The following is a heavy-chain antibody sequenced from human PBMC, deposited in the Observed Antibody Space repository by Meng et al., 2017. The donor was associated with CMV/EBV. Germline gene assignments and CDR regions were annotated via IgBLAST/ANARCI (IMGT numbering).Heavy chain of an antibody. J-gene: IGHJ4*02. CDR3: ARDPAWSVITPRRGFDY. CDR2: ISAYNGNT. D-gene: IGHD2-15*01. V-gene: IGHV1-18*01. Sequence: QVQLVQSGAEVKKPGASVKVSCKASGDTFNSYGISWVRQAPGQGLEWMGWISAYNGNTNYAQKLQGRVTMTTDTSTSTAYMELRSLRSDDTAVYYCARDPAWSVITPRRGFDYWGQGTLVTVSS. CDR1: GDTFNSYG.